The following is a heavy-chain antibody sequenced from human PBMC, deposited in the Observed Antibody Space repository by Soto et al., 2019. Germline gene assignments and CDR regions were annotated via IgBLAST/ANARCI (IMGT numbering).Heavy chain of an antibody. D-gene: IGHD3-9*01. CDR2: IYPGDSDT. Sequence: GESLKISCKGSGYSFTSYWIGWVRQMPGKGLEWMGIIYPGDSDTRYSPSFQGQVTISADKSISTAYLQWSSLKASDTAMYYCARHLLARYDILTGSRGHFDYWGQGTLVTVSS. CDR1: GYSFTSYW. CDR3: ARHLLARYDILTGSRGHFDY. J-gene: IGHJ4*02. V-gene: IGHV5-51*01.